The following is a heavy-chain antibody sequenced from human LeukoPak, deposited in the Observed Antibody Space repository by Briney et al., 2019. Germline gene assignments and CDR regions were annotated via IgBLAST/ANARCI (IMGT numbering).Heavy chain of an antibody. CDR2: ISGSGGST. V-gene: IGHV3-23*01. Sequence: PGGSLRLSCAASGFTFSSYAMSWVRQAPGKGLEWVSAISGSGGSTYYADSVKGRFTISRDNSKITLYLQMNSLRAEDTAVYYCARIRLGELSSPLDYWGQGTLVTVSS. D-gene: IGHD3-16*02. CDR1: GFTFSSYA. CDR3: ARIRLGELSSPLDY. J-gene: IGHJ4*02.